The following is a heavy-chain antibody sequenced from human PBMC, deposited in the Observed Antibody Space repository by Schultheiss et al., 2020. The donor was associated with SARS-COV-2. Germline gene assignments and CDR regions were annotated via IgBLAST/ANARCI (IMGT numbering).Heavy chain of an antibody. CDR1: GGSINNYY. Sequence: SETLSLTCSISGGSINNYYWSWIRQPPGKGLECLGYIFYTGETNYNPSLKSRVTISVDTSKNQFSLKLSSVTAADTAVYYCARQGDTAMVVGRNWFDPWGQGTLVTVSS. CDR3: ARQGDTAMVVGRNWFDP. J-gene: IGHJ5*02. CDR2: IFYTGET. V-gene: IGHV4-59*08. D-gene: IGHD5-18*01.